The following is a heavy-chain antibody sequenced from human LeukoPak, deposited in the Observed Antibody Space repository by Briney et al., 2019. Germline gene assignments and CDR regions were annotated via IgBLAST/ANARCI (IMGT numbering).Heavy chain of an antibody. J-gene: IGHJ6*03. D-gene: IGHD6-19*01. CDR3: ARDLRVAVAGYYYMDV. CDR1: GGSISSYY. CDR2: IYTSGST. V-gene: IGHV4-4*07. Sequence: SETLSLTCTVSGGSISSYYWSWIRQPAGKGLEWIGRIYTSGSTNYNPSLKSRVTMSVDTSKNQFSLRLSSVTAADTAVYYCARDLRVAVAGYYYMDVWGKGTTVTVSS.